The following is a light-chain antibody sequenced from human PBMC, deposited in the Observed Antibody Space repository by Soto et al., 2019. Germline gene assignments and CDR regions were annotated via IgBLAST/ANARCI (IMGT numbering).Light chain of an antibody. CDR1: QAISSS. J-gene: IGKJ2*01. CDR3: QHLNDYRYT. V-gene: IGKV1-9*01. Sequence: DIQLTQSPSFLSASVGDRVTITCRASQAISSSLAWYQHNPGKAPKLLIYAASTLQNGVPSSFSGSGSGTEFTLTSGSLQPEAFATYYCQHLNDYRYTFGQGTKVEIK. CDR2: AAS.